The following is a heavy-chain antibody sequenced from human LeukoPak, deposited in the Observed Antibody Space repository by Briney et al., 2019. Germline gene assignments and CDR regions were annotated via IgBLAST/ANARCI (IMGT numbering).Heavy chain of an antibody. CDR3: ARHVGDIVVVPAAIDY. CDR2: INHSGST. V-gene: IGHV4-34*01. J-gene: IGHJ4*02. CDR1: GGSFSGYY. D-gene: IGHD2-2*01. Sequence: SETLSLTCAVYGGSFSGYYWSWIRQPPGKGLEWIGEINHSGSTNYNPSLKSRVTISVDTSKNQFSLKLSSVTAADTAVYYCARHVGDIVVVPAAIDYWGQGTLVTVSS.